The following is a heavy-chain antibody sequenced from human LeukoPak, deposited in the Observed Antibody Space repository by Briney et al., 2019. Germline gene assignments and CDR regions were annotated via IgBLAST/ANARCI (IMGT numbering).Heavy chain of an antibody. CDR1: GGSVSSSLNY. CDR2: TYYTGST. D-gene: IGHD3-9*01. Sequence: SETLSLTCTVSGGSVSSSLNYWGWIRQPPGKGLEWIGNTYYTGSTYSNPTLKSRVTMSVDTSKNQLSLKLSSVTAADTAVYYCARLTKGRYFDYIFDYWGQGTLLTVSS. J-gene: IGHJ4*02. V-gene: IGHV4-39*01. CDR3: ARLTKGRYFDYIFDY.